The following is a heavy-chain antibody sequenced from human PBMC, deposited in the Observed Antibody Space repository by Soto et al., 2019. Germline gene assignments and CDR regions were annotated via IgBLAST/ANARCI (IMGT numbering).Heavy chain of an antibody. CDR3: AMDYYYMDV. Sequence: GGSLRLSCAASGFTFDDYAMHWVRQAPGKGLEWVSGISWNSGSIGYADSVKGRFTISRDNAKNSLYLQMNSLRAEDTALYYCAMDYYYMDVWGKGTTVTVSS. J-gene: IGHJ6*03. V-gene: IGHV3-9*01. CDR2: ISWNSGSI. CDR1: GFTFDDYA.